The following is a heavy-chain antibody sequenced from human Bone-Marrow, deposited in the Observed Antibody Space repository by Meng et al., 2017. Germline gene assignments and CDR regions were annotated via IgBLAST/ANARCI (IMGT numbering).Heavy chain of an antibody. CDR3: ARVAAVAGMWFDP. CDR1: GGSISSSSYY. Sequence: SEPLSPICTVSGGSISSSSYYWGWFRQPPGKGLEWIGSIYYSGSTYYNPSLKSRVTISVDTSKNQFSLKLSSVTAADTAVYYCARVAAVAGMWFDPWGQGTLVTVSS. CDR2: IYYSGST. J-gene: IGHJ5*02. V-gene: IGHV4-39*07. D-gene: IGHD6-19*01.